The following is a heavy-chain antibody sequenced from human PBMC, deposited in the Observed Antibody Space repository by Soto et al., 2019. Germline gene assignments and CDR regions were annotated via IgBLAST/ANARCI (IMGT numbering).Heavy chain of an antibody. V-gene: IGHV2-5*02. CDR1: LSTSGVG. D-gene: IGHD2-2*01. J-gene: IGHJ4*01. CDR3: AHFSSGGIPRFDY. Sequence: SGPTLVNPTQTLTLTCTLSTSGVGVGWIRQPPGKALEWLALIYWDDDRRYSPSLRGRLIITRDTSKNQVVLTVTNMDPVDTATYYCAHFSSGGIPRFDYWGQGALVTVSS. CDR2: IYWDDDR.